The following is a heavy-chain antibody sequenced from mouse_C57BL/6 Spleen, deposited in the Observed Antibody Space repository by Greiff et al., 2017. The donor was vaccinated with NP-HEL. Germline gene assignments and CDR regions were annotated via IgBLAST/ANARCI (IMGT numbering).Heavy chain of an antibody. Sequence: QVQLKESGPELVKPGASVKISCKASGYAFSSSWMNWVKQRPGKGLEWIGRIYPGDGDTNYNGKFKGKATLTADKSSSTAYMQLSSLTSEDSAVYFCARYGTSFDYWGQGTTLTVSS. D-gene: IGHD1-1*01. V-gene: IGHV1-82*01. CDR3: ARYGTSFDY. J-gene: IGHJ2*01. CDR2: IYPGDGDT. CDR1: GYAFSSSW.